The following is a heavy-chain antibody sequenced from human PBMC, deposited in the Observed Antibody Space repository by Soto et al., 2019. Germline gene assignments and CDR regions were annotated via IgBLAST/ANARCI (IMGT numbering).Heavy chain of an antibody. CDR2: IIPMFGTP. V-gene: IGHV1-69*01. J-gene: IGHJ4*02. CDR3: ARDRDFGNYFDSAY. D-gene: IGHD1-26*01. CDR1: GGTFDTYA. Sequence: QVQLVQSGAEVRKPGSSVRVSCKAAGGTFDTYAVSWERQAPGQGLEWMGGIIPMFGTPYYAQRFQGRVTITADESTGTAYMELRSLRSEDTAVYFCARDRDFGNYFDSAYWGQGTLVTVSS.